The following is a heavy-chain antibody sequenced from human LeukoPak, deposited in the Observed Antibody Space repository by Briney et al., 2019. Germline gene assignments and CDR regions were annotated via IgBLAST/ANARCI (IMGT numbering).Heavy chain of an antibody. CDR3: ASPHIAVAGPAFDY. CDR2: INHSGST. Sequence: SETLSLTCAVYGGSFSGYYWNWIRQPPGKGLEWIGEINHSGSTNYNPSLESRVTISVDTSKNQFSLKLTSVTAADTAVYYCASPHIAVAGPAFDYWGQGTLVTVSS. CDR1: GGSFSGYY. J-gene: IGHJ4*02. D-gene: IGHD6-19*01. V-gene: IGHV4-34*01.